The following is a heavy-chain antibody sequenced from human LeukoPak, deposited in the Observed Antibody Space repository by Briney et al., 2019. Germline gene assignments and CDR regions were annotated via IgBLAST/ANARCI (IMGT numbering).Heavy chain of an antibody. J-gene: IGHJ3*02. CDR3: ARMPLRDAFDI. CDR2: IYYSGST. CDR1: GGSISSYY. Sequence: SETLSLTCTVSGGSISSYYWSWIRQPPGKGLEWIGYIYYSGSTNYNPSLKSRVTISVDTSKNQFSLKLSSVAAADTAVYYCARMPLRDAFDIWGQGTMVTVSS. V-gene: IGHV4-59*01. D-gene: IGHD2-2*01.